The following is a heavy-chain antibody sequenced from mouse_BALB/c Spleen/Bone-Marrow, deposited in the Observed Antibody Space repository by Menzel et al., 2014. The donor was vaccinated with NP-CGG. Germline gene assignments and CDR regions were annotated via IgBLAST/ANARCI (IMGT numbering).Heavy chain of an antibody. J-gene: IGHJ4*01. CDR1: GFTFSDYG. CDR2: ISNLAYSI. D-gene: IGHD2-1*01. CDR3: ATIYYGNSYAMDY. V-gene: IGHV5-15*02. Sequence: EVQRVESGGGLVQPGGSRKLSCAASGFTFSDYGMAWVRQAPGKGPEWVAFISNLAYSIYYADTVTGRFTISRENAKHTLYLEMSSLRSEDTAMYYCATIYYGNSYAMDYWGQGASVTVSS.